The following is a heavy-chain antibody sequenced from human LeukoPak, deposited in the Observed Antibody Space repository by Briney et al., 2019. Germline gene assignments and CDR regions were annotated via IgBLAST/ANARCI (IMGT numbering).Heavy chain of an antibody. CDR1: GFIFSSYE. CDR3: AREMVGSRSQKYFDY. J-gene: IGHJ4*02. V-gene: IGHV3-48*03. D-gene: IGHD6-13*01. CDR2: ISSGGSTI. Sequence: PGGSLRLSCAASGFIFSSYEMNWVRQAPGKGLEWISYISSGGSTIYYADSVKGRFTISRDNAKNSLYLQMTSLRAEDTAVYYCAREMVGSRSQKYFDYWGQGTLVTVSS.